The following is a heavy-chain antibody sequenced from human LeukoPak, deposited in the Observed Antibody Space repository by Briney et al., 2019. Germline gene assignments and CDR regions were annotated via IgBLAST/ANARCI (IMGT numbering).Heavy chain of an antibody. CDR2: IYYSGST. J-gene: IGHJ5*02. CDR1: GGSISSYY. V-gene: IGHV4-59*01. Sequence: SETLSLTCTVSGGSISSYYWSWIRQPPGKGLEWIGYIYYSGSTNYNPSLKSRVTISVDTSKNQFSLKLSSVTAADTAVYYCARGRGHYDYVWGSYRLNWFDPWGQGTLVTVSS. CDR3: ARGRGHYDYVWGSYRLNWFDP. D-gene: IGHD3-16*02.